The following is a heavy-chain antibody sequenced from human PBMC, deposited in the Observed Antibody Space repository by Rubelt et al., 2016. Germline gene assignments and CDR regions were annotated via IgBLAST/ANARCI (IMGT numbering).Heavy chain of an antibody. J-gene: IGHJ3*02. CDR1: GFIFNNYA. V-gene: IGHV3-23*01. D-gene: IGHD3-10*01. Sequence: GGGLVQPGGSLRLSCVGSGFIFNNYAMSWVRQTAGEGLEWVSAIGGSGGPTYYADSVKGRFTISRANSQNTLYLQMNSLRAEDTAVYYCARGYYGSGRPNLDAFDIWGQGTMVTVSS. CDR3: ARGYYGSGRPNLDAFDI. CDR2: IGGSGGPT.